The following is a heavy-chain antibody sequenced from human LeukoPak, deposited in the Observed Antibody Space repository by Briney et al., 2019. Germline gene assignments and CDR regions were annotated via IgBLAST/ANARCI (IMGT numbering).Heavy chain of an antibody. CDR3: ARGVVAAPTNFDY. V-gene: IGHV4-59*01. CDR1: GGSISSYY. D-gene: IGHD2-15*01. CDR2: IYYSGST. Sequence: SETLSLTCTVSGGSISSYYWSWIRQPPGKGLEWIGHIYYSGSTNYNPSLKSRVTISVDTSKNHFSLKLSSMTAADTAVYYCARGVVAAPTNFDYWGQGTLVTVSS. J-gene: IGHJ4*02.